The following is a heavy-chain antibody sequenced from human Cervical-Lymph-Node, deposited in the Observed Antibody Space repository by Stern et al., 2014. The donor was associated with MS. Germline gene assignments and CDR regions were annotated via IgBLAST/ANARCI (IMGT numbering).Heavy chain of an antibody. CDR3: VPGSGAFDF. Sequence: QVQLVESGAGVVQPGRSLRLSCAASGFTFSSYAMHWVRQAPGKGLEWVAVISNAAKNTNYADSVKGRFSISRDNSKTTLDLQMNSLRMEDTAQYYCVPGSGAFDFWGQGTLVAVSS. J-gene: IGHJ4*02. CDR1: GFTFSSYA. D-gene: IGHD3-10*01. V-gene: IGHV3-30*03. CDR2: ISNAAKNT.